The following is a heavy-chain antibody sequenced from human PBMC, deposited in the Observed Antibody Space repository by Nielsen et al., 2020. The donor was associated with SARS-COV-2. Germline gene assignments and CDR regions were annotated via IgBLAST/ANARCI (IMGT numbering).Heavy chain of an antibody. J-gene: IGHJ4*02. V-gene: IGHV3-30*18. CDR3: AKDIGYGDYALDY. D-gene: IGHD4-17*01. CDR1: GFTFSSYG. Sequence: GESLKISCAASGFTFSSYGMHWVRQAPGKGLEWVAVISYDGSNKYYADSVKGRFTISRDNSKNTLYLQMNSLRAEDTAVYYCAKDIGYGDYALDYWGQGTLVTVSS. CDR2: ISYDGSNK.